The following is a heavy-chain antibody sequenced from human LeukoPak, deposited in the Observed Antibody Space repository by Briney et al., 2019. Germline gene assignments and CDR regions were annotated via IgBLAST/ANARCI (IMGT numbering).Heavy chain of an antibody. V-gene: IGHV1-8*01. J-gene: IGHJ5*02. D-gene: IGHD1-1*01. CDR3: ARDQLGYNWNDGWFDP. Sequence: ASVKVSCKASGYTFTSYDINWVRQATGQGLEWMGWMDPNSGNTGYAQKFQGRVTMTRNTSISTAYMELSSLRSEDTAVYYCARDQLGYNWNDGWFDPWGQGTLVTVSS. CDR1: GYTFTSYD. CDR2: MDPNSGNT.